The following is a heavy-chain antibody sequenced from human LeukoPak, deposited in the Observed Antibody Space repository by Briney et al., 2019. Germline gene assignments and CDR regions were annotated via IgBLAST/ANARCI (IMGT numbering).Heavy chain of an antibody. CDR1: GFTFSNAW. D-gene: IGHD2-2*01. CDR3: TTDYPYYCSSTTCYASEYFQH. V-gene: IGHV3-15*01. Sequence: GGSLRLSCAASGFTFSNAWMSWVRQAPGKGLEWVGCIKTKTDGGTTDYAAPVKGRFTISRDDSKNTLYLQMNSLKTEDTAVYYCTTDYPYYCSSTTCYASEYFQHWGQGTLVPVSS. CDR2: IKTKTDGGTT. J-gene: IGHJ1*01.